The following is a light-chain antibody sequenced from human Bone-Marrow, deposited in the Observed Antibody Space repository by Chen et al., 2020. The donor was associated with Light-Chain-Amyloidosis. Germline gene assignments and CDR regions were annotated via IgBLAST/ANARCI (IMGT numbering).Light chain of an antibody. CDR1: SGSIATNY. V-gene: IGLV6-57*01. CDR2: EDD. CDR3: QSYQGSSQGV. Sequence: NFMLTQPHSVSESPGKTVIISCTRSSGSIATNYVQWYQQRPGSSPTTVIYEDDQRPSGVPDRFSGSIDRSSNSASLTMSGLKTEDEADYDCQSYQGSSQGVFGGGTKLTVL. J-gene: IGLJ3*02.